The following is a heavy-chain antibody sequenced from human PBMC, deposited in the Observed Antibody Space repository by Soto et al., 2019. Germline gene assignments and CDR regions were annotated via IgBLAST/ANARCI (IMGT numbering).Heavy chain of an antibody. CDR3: AIKKQWTPDGAFDI. Sequence: SVKVSCKASGGTFRSYAISWVLQAPGQGLEWMGGIIPIFGTANYAQKFQGRVTITADESTSTAYMELSSLRSEDTAVYYCAIKKQWTPDGAFDIWGQGTMVTV. J-gene: IGHJ3*02. V-gene: IGHV1-69*13. CDR2: IIPIFGTA. CDR1: GGTFRSYA. D-gene: IGHD6-19*01.